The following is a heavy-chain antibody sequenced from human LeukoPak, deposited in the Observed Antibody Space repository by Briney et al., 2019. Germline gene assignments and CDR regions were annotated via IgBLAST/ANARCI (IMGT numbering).Heavy chain of an antibody. CDR2: IYSGGST. Sequence: GGSLRLSWAASGFTVSTNYMSWVRQAPGKGLEWVSVIYSGGSTYYADSVQGRFTISRDNSKNTVYLQMNSLRADDTAMYYCARETGKTSDAFDIWGQGTMVTVSS. D-gene: IGHD1-14*01. CDR1: GFTVSTNY. CDR3: ARETGKTSDAFDI. V-gene: IGHV3-53*01. J-gene: IGHJ3*02.